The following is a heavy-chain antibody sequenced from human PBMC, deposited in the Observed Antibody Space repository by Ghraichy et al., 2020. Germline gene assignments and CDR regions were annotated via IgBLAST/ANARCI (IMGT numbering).Heavy chain of an antibody. V-gene: IGHV3-7*03. J-gene: IGHJ4*02. CDR3: ARDSGGSGYLDGYFDY. Sequence: GGSLRLSCVASGFNFNKHWMSWVRQAPGKGLEWVANIKQDGNEKNYVDSVKGRLTISRDNAANSLYLQMNSLSAEDTAVYFCARDSGGSGYLDGYFDYWGQGTLVTVSS. CDR2: IKQDGNEK. D-gene: IGHD3-22*01. CDR1: GFNFNKHW.